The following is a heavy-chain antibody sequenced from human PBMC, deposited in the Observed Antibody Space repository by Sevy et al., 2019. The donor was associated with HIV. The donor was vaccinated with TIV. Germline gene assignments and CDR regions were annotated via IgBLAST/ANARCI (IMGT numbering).Heavy chain of an antibody. D-gene: IGHD6-13*01. V-gene: IGHV3-48*03. CDR2: ISSSGSTI. CDR1: GFTFSSYE. Sequence: GGSLRLSCAASGFTFSSYEMNWVRQAPGKGLEWVSYISSSGSTIYYADSVKGRFTISRDNAKNSLYLQMNSLRAEDTAVYYCARLSIAAAGTFFCPSIAHDAFDIWGQGTMVTVSS. J-gene: IGHJ3*02. CDR3: ARLSIAAAGTFFCPSIAHDAFDI.